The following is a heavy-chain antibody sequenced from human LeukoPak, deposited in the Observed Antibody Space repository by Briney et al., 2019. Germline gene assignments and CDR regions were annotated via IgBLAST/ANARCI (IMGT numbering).Heavy chain of an antibody. CDR2: ISAHNGNT. CDR3: ARDRGYSGYAEYYFDY. D-gene: IGHD5-12*01. V-gene: IGHV1-18*01. Sequence: XSVKVSCKASGYTFTSYGISWVRQAPGQGLEGMGWISAHNGNTKNAQKVQGRVTMTTDTSTRTAYMELRSLRSDDTAVYHCARDRGYSGYAEYYFDYWGQGTLVTVSS. J-gene: IGHJ4*02. CDR1: GYTFTSYG.